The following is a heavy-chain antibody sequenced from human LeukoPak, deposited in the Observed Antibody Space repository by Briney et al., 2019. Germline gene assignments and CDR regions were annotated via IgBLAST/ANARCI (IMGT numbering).Heavy chain of an antibody. Sequence: GASVKVSCKASGGTFSSYAISWVRQAPGQGLEWMGGIIPIFGTANYAQKFQGRVTITADESTSTAYMELSSLRPEDTAVYYCARATYGYKNFDYWGQGTLVTVSS. CDR2: IIPIFGTA. J-gene: IGHJ4*02. CDR1: GGTFSSYA. D-gene: IGHD5-24*01. CDR3: ARATYGYKNFDY. V-gene: IGHV1-69*13.